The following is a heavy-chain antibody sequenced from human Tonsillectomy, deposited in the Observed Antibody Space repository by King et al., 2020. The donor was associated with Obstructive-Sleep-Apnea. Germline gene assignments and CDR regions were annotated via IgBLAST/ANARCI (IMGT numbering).Heavy chain of an antibody. CDR2: ISAYYGDT. Sequence: QLVQSGGEVKKPGASVKVSCKASGYTFTSYGICWVRQAPGQGLEWMGWISAYYGDTEYAQNLQGRVTMTRDTSTRTAYMELRSLRSDDTAVYYCARGGGEWELDTELDYWGQGTLVTVSS. CDR3: ARGGGEWELDTELDY. CDR1: GYTFTSYG. J-gene: IGHJ4*02. D-gene: IGHD1-26*01. V-gene: IGHV1-18*04.